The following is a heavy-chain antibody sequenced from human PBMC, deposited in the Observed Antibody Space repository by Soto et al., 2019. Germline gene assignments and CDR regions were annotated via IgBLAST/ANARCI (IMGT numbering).Heavy chain of an antibody. V-gene: IGHV3-11*05. D-gene: IGHD5-18*01. CDR2: ISSSSSYT. CDR3: ARTNVDTAMVPNWFDP. J-gene: IGHJ5*02. CDR1: EFTFSDYY. Sequence: QVQLVESGGGLVKPGGSLRLSCAAAEFTFSDYYKRWIRQAPGKGLEWVSYISSSSSYTNYADSVKGRFTISRDNAKNSLYLQMNSLRAEDTAAYYCARTNVDTAMVPNWFDPWGQGTLVTVSS.